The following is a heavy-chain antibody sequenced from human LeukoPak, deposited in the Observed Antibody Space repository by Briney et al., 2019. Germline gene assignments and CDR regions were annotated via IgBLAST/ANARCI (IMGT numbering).Heavy chain of an antibody. V-gene: IGHV3-66*01. CDR1: GFTVSSNY. CDR2: IYGADST. J-gene: IGHJ6*02. CDR3: ARSGFGVLYYYGMDV. D-gene: IGHD3-10*01. Sequence: GGSLRLSCAASGFTVSSNYMSWVRQAPGKGLEWVSIIYGADSTYYADSVKGSFTISRDNSKNTLYLQMNSLRAEDTAVYYCARSGFGVLYYYGMDVWGQGTTVTVSS.